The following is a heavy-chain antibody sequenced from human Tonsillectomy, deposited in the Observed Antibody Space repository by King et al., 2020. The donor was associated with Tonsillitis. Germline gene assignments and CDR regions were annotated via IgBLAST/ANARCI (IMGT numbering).Heavy chain of an antibody. J-gene: IGHJ4*02. D-gene: IGHD5-18*01. CDR3: ARQMLGYSYGRHPYYFDY. CDR1: GGSISSSRSY. Sequence: QLQESGPGLVKPSETLSLTCTVSGGSISSSRSYWGWIRQPPGKGLEWIGSLYYSGSTYYNPSLKSRVTISVDTSKNPFSLNLSSVTAADTAVYYCARQMLGYSYGRHPYYFDYWGQGTLVTVSS. CDR2: LYYSGST. V-gene: IGHV4-39*01.